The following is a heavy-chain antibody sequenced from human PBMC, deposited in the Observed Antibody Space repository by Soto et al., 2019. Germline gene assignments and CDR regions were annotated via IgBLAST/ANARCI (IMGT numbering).Heavy chain of an antibody. J-gene: IGHJ6*02. CDR1: GYTFTRNG. Sequence: ASVKVSCKTSGYTFTRNGISWVRQAPGQGLEWMGWISPKSGSIKYAQKFQGRVIMTTDTSTSTAYMEVRSLRSDDTAVYYCVKDRDSNSWPSRDVWGPGTTVTV. D-gene: IGHD3-22*01. V-gene: IGHV1-18*01. CDR3: VKDRDSNSWPSRDV. CDR2: ISPKSGSI.